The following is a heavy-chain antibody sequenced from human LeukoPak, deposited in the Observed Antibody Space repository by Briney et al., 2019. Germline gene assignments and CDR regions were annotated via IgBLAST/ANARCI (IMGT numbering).Heavy chain of an antibody. J-gene: IGHJ4*02. D-gene: IGHD5-12*01. CDR2: ISGSGGST. Sequence: GSLRLSCAASGFTFSSYAMSWVRQAPGKGLEWVSAISGSGGSTYYADSVKGRFTISRDNSKNTLYLQMNSLRAEDTAVYYCAKGHSGYDYFDYWGQGTLVTVSS. CDR1: GFTFSSYA. V-gene: IGHV3-23*01. CDR3: AKGHSGYDYFDY.